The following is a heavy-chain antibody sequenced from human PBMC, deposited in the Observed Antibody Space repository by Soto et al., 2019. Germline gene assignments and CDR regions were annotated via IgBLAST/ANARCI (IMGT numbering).Heavy chain of an antibody. CDR3: ARDSPDYDFWSGYYKASRLDYYYYGMDV. CDR1: GGTFSSYA. V-gene: IGHV1-69*01. D-gene: IGHD3-3*01. Sequence: QVQLVQSGAEVKKPGSSVKVSCKASGGTFSSYAISWVRQAPGQGLEWMGGIIPIFGTANYAQKFQGRVTITADESTSTADMELSSLRSEDTAVYYCARDSPDYDFWSGYYKASRLDYYYYGMDVWGQGTTVTVSS. J-gene: IGHJ6*02. CDR2: IIPIFGTA.